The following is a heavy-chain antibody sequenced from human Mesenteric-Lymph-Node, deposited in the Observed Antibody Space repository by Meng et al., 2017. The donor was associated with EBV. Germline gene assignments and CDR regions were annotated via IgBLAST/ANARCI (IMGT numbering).Heavy chain of an antibody. CDR2: IFHSGGT. CDR1: CASRSNSNW. Sequence: EASGPGLGNPSGTLSLSCSVSCASRSNSNWGSWVRQPPGKGLQWIGEIFHSGGTNYNPSLKSRVTISVDKSKNQFSLKVNSLTAADTAVYYCARITFGGAIGDWGQGILVTVSS. D-gene: IGHD3-16*02. J-gene: IGHJ4*02. CDR3: ARITFGGAIGD. V-gene: IGHV4-4*02.